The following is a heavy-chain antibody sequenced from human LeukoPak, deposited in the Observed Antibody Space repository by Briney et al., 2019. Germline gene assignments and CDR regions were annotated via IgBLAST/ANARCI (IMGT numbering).Heavy chain of an antibody. CDR3: ARYSESYHAIDY. J-gene: IGHJ4*02. V-gene: IGHV3-11*06. Sequence: GGSLRLSCAASGFTFSDYYMSWIRQAPGKGLEWVSYISSRSSHTNYADSVKGRFTISRDNTENTLYLQMNSLRAEDTALYYCARYSESYHAIDYWGQGTLVTVSS. CDR1: GFTFSDYY. CDR2: ISSRSSHT. D-gene: IGHD1-26*01.